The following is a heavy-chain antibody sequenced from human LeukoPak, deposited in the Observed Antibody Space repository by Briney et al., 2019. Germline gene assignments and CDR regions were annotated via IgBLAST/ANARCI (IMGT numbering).Heavy chain of an antibody. CDR2: INHSGST. CDR3: ARLTREIRVYYYYMDV. V-gene: IGHV4-34*01. CDR1: GGSFSGYY. J-gene: IGHJ6*03. D-gene: IGHD1-26*01. Sequence: SETLSLTCAVYGGSFSGYYWSWLRQPPGKGLGWTGEINHSGSTNYNPSLKSRVTISVDTSKNQFSLKLSSVTAAHTAVYYCARLTREIRVYYYYMDVWGKGTTVTVSS.